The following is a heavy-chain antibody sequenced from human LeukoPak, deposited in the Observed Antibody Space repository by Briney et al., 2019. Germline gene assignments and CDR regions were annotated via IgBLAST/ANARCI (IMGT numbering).Heavy chain of an antibody. CDR1: GFTFSDYV. CDR3: ARRDIVVVVSASDY. J-gene: IGHJ4*02. Sequence: GESLRLSCAASGFTFSDYVMIWVRHAPGKGLVWVSGITASGDRTFYGDSVRGRFTMSRDNSKNTVYLQMNSLRVDDTAVYYCARRDIVVVVSASDYWGQGTLVTVSS. CDR2: ITASGDRT. D-gene: IGHD2-15*01. V-gene: IGHV3-23*01.